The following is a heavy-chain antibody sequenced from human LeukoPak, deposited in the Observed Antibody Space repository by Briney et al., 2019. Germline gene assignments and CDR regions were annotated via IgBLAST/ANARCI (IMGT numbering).Heavy chain of an antibody. D-gene: IGHD1-26*01. CDR1: GYTFTGSY. Sequence: GASVKGSCKASGYTFTGSYMHWVRQAPGQGLEWVAWINPNGGGTNYAQQFQGRVTTSSDTSISTAYMELSSLRSDDTAVYYCARDSYSGSYYYWGQGTLVTVSS. CDR2: INPNGGGT. V-gene: IGHV1-2*02. CDR3: ARDSYSGSYYY. J-gene: IGHJ4*02.